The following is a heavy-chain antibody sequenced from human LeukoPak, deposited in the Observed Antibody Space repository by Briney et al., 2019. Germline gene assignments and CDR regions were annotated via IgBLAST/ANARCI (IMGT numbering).Heavy chain of an antibody. D-gene: IGHD6-19*01. J-gene: IGHJ6*02. CDR1: GYTFTSYD. CDR2: MNPNSGNT. V-gene: IGHV1-8*01. Sequence: GASVKVSCKASGYTFTSYDINWVRQATGQGLEWMGWMNPNSGNTGYAQKSQGRVTMTRDTSTSTVYMELSSLRSEDTAVYYCARDYQWLVPVNNYYYGMDVWGQGTTATVSS. CDR3: ARDYQWLVPVNNYYYGMDV.